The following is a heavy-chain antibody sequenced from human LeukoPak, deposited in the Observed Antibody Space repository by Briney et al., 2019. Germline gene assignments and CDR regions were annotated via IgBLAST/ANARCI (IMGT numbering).Heavy chain of an antibody. D-gene: IGHD3-10*01. CDR2: VYYSGST. CDR3: ARLTYYDSGSYYFDS. J-gene: IGHJ4*02. CDR1: GGSISSSSFY. Sequence: SETLSLTCTVSGGSISSSSFYWGWIRQPPGGGLEWIGSVYYSGSTYYNPSLRSRVPISVDTSRNQLSLKLSSVTAADTAVYYCARLTYYDSGSYYFDSWGQGTLVTVSS. V-gene: IGHV4-39*01.